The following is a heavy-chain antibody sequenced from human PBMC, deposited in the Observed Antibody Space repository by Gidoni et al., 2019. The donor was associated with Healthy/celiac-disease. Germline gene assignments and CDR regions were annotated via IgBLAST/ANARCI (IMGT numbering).Heavy chain of an antibody. J-gene: IGHJ4*02. CDR1: GGSFSGSS. CDR2: INHSGST. Sequence: QVQLQQWGAGLLKPSETLSLTCAVYGGSFSGSSWSWIRQPPGKGLEWIGEINHSGSTNYNPSLKSRVTISVDTSKNQFSLKLSSVTAADTAVYYCARGGGYVVAVAAYTACFDYWGQGTLVTVSS. CDR3: ARGGGYVVAVAAYTACFDY. D-gene: IGHD6-19*01. V-gene: IGHV4-34*01.